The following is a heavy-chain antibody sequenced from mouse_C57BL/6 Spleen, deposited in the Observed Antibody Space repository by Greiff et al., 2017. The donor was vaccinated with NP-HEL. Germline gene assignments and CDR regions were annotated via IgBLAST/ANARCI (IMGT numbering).Heavy chain of an antibody. CDR1: GYTFTSYW. CDR2: IHPNSGST. CDR3: ARFYDGYDYYAMDY. J-gene: IGHJ4*01. V-gene: IGHV1-64*01. D-gene: IGHD2-3*01. Sequence: QVQLQQPGAELVKPGASVKLSCKASGYTFTSYWMHWVKQRPGQGLEWIGMIHPNSGSTNYNEKFKSKATLTVDKSSSTAYMQLSSLTSEDSAVYYCARFYDGYDYYAMDYWGQGTSVTVSS.